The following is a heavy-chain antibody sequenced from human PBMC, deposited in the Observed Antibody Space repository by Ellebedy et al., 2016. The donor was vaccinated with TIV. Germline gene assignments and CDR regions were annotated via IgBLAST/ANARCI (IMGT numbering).Heavy chain of an antibody. CDR1: GFTFSSYT. CDR2: ISSSSSHI. D-gene: IGHD1-26*01. J-gene: IGHJ4*02. CDR3: ARQEWELLPFDY. Sequence: GESLKISXAASGFTFSSYTMSWVRQAPGKGLEWVSSISSSSSHIYYADSVKGRFTISRDNAKNSLDLQMNSLRAEDTAVYYCARQEWELLPFDYWGQGTLVTVSS. V-gene: IGHV3-21*01.